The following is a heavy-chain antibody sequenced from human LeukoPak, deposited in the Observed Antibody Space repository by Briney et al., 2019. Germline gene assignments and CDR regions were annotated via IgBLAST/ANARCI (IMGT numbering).Heavy chain of an antibody. CDR3: ARDRLKSGSYYFDY. Sequence: GRSLRLSRAASAFTFSVYSMNSVRQAPGKGLEWVSYISGRSSTIYYADSVKGRFTISRDNAKSSMYLQMNSLRAEDTAVYYCARDRLKSGSYYFDYWGQGTLVTVSS. J-gene: IGHJ4*02. CDR1: AFTFSVYS. CDR2: ISGRSSTI. D-gene: IGHD1-26*01. V-gene: IGHV3-48*01.